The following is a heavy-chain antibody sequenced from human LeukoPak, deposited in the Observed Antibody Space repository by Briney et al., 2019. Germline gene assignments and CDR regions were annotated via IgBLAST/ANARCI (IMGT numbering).Heavy chain of an antibody. V-gene: IGHV4-39*01. D-gene: IGHD3/OR15-3a*01. CDR3: ARQTGSGLFILP. J-gene: IGHJ4*02. Sequence: PSETLSLTCTVSGVSISSSNSYWGWIRQPPGKGLERIGSIYYSGNTYYNASLKSQVSISIDTSNNQFSLRLTSVTAADTAVYYCARQTGSGLFILPGGQGTLVTVSS. CDR2: IYYSGNT. CDR1: GVSISSSNSY.